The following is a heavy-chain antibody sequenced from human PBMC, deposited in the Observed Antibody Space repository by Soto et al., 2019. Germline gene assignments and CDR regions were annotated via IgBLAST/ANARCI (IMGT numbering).Heavy chain of an antibody. CDR2: ISGDGGRT. J-gene: IGHJ4*02. Sequence: GGSLRLSCAASGFTFSRYAMSWVRQAPGKGLEGVSGISGDGGRTYYADSVKGRFTISRDNSKNTLYLQMNSLRAEDTAVYYCAKNTFFDYWGQGTLVTVSS. V-gene: IGHV3-23*01. CDR3: AKNTFFDY. CDR1: GFTFSRYA.